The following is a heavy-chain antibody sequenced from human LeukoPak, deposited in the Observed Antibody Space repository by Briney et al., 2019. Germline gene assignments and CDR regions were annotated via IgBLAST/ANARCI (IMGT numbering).Heavy chain of an antibody. CDR3: AKEMGYGYNVDS. Sequence: GGSLRLSCVASGFTFSSYAMRWVRQAPGKGLEWVSGISGSGGSTYYADSVKGRFTISRDNSKNTLYLQMNSLRAEDTAVYYCAKEMGYGYNVDSWGQGTLVTVSS. D-gene: IGHD5-24*01. J-gene: IGHJ4*02. V-gene: IGHV3-23*01. CDR1: GFTFSSYA. CDR2: ISGSGGST.